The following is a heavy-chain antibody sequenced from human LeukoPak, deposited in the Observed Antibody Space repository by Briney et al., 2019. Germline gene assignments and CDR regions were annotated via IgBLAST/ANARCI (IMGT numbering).Heavy chain of an antibody. J-gene: IGHJ4*02. V-gene: IGHV4-31*03. CDR2: IYYSGST. CDR1: GGSISSGGYY. Sequence: SETLSPTCTVSGGSISSGGYYWSWIRQHPGKGLEWIGYIYYSGSTYYNPSLKSRVTISVDTSKNQFSLKLSSVTAAYTAWYXXXXXXXXXXXXXXXXXXXXXXXXXXYYFDYWGQGTLVTVSS. CDR3: XXXXXXXXXXXXXXXXXXXXXXXXYYFDY.